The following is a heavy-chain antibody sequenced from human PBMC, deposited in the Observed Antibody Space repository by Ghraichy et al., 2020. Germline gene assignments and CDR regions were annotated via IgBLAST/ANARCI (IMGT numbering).Heavy chain of an antibody. CDR3: ARVGEGYCSGGSCYMSSAWGFEFDY. CDR2: IIPIFGTA. D-gene: IGHD2-15*01. Sequence: SVKVSCKASGGTFSSYAISWVRQAPGQGLEWMGGIIPIFGTANYAQKFQGRVTITADESTSTAYMELSSLRSEDTAVYYCARVGEGYCSGGSCYMSSAWGFEFDYWGQGTLVTVSS. J-gene: IGHJ4*02. V-gene: IGHV1-69*13. CDR1: GGTFSSYA.